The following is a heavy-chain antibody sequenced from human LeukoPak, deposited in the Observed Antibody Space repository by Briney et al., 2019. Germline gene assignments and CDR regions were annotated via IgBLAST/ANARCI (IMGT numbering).Heavy chain of an antibody. Sequence: SVKVSCKASGGTFSSYAISWVRQAPGQGLEWMGRIIPILGIANYAQKFQGRVTITADKSTSTAYMELSSLRSEDTAVYYCARGEDYYDSSGYDAFDIWGQGTMVTVSS. CDR3: ARGEDYYDSSGYDAFDI. CDR1: GGTFSSYA. J-gene: IGHJ3*02. CDR2: IIPILGIA. V-gene: IGHV1-69*04. D-gene: IGHD3-22*01.